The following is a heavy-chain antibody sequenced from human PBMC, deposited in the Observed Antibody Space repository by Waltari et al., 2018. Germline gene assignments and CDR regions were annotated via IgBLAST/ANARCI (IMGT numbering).Heavy chain of an antibody. CDR3: ARPVVVPAAKFDY. V-gene: IGHV3-23*01. CDR1: GFTFSSYA. Sequence: EVQLLESGGGLVQPGGSLRLSCAASGFTFSSYAMSWVRQAPGKGLKWVSAISGSGGSTYYADSVKGRFTISRDNSKNTLYLQMNSLRAEDTAVYYCARPVVVPAAKFDYWGQGTLVTVSS. CDR2: ISGSGGST. J-gene: IGHJ4*02. D-gene: IGHD2-2*01.